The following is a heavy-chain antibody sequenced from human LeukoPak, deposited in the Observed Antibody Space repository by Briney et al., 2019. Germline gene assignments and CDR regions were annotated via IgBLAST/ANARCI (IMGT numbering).Heavy chain of an antibody. Sequence: GGSLRLSCEASGLIFSSYSMNWVRQAPGQGLEWVSYISSSRSTIYYADPVKGRFTISRDTAKNSLYLQMNSLRAEDTAVYYCARDGEWELLRPANLDYWGQGTLVTVSS. CDR3: ARDGEWELLRPANLDY. V-gene: IGHV3-48*01. J-gene: IGHJ4*02. CDR2: ISSSRSTI. D-gene: IGHD1-26*01. CDR1: GLIFSSYS.